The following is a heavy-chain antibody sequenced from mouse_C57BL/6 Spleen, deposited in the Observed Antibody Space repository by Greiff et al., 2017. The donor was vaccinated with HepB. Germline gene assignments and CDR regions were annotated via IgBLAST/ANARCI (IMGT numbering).Heavy chain of an antibody. J-gene: IGHJ4*01. V-gene: IGHV1-18*01. CDR1: GYTFTDYN. D-gene: IGHD4-1*01. Sequence: VQLKESGPELVKPGASVKIPCKASGYTFTDYNMDWVKQSHGKSLEWIGDINPNNGGTIYNQKFKGKATLTVDKSSSTAYMELRSLTSEDTAVYYCARAWDDYYAMDYWGQGTSVTVSS. CDR3: ARAWDDYYAMDY. CDR2: INPNNGGT.